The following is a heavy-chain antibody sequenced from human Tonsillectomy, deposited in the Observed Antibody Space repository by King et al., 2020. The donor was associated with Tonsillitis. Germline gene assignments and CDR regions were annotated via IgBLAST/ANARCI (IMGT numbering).Heavy chain of an antibody. V-gene: IGHV5-10-1*03. J-gene: IGHJ6*03. CDR3: ARLDTPSCYYYNYMDV. CDR2: IDPSDSYT. Sequence: VQLVESGAEVKKPGESLRISCKGSGYSFTSYWISWVRQMPGKGLEWMGRIDPSDSYTNYSPSFQGHVTISADKSISTAYLQWSSLKASDTAMYYCARLDTPSCYYYNYMDVWGKGTTVTVSS. CDR1: GYSFTSYW. D-gene: IGHD5-18*01.